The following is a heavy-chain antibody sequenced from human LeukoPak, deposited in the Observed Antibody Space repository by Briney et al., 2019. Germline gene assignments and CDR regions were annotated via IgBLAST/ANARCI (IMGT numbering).Heavy chain of an antibody. D-gene: IGHD5-18*01. V-gene: IGHV3-30-3*01. CDR3: ARDSWPQPHEGYDFDY. Sequence: PGGSLRLSCAASGFTFSSYAMHWVRQAPGKGLEWVAFISYDGSNKYYADSVKGRFTIPRDNSKNTLHVQMNSLRAEDTAVYYCARDSWPQPHEGYDFDYWGQGTLVTVSS. CDR1: GFTFSSYA. J-gene: IGHJ4*02. CDR2: ISYDGSNK.